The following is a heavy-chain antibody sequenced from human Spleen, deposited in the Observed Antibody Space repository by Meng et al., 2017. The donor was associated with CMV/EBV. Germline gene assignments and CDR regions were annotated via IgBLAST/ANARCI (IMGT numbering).Heavy chain of an antibody. J-gene: IGHJ4*02. CDR2: IYSGSSSI. Sequence: LSLTCAASGFTFSSYAMSWVRQAPGKGLEWVSVIYSGSSSIYYADSVKGRFTISRDNSKNTLYLQMNSLRAGDTAVYYCAKVRPPYCSSTICYHFDYWGQGTLVTVSS. D-gene: IGHD2-2*01. CDR1: GFTFSSYA. V-gene: IGHV3-23*03. CDR3: AKVRPPYCSSTICYHFDY.